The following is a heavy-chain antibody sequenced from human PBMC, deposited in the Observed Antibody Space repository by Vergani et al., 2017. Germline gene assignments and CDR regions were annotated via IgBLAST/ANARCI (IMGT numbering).Heavy chain of an antibody. CDR3: AIVPYYYGSGSYYTPLGWFDP. CDR1: GGSISSGDYY. Sequence: QVQLQESGPGLVKPSQTLSLTCTVSGGSISSGDYYWSWIRQPPGKGLEWIGYIYYSGSTYYNPSLKSRVTISVDTSKNQFSLKLSSVTAADTAVYYCAIVPYYYGSGSYYTPLGWFDPWGQGTLVTVSS. D-gene: IGHD3-10*01. V-gene: IGHV4-30-4*01. J-gene: IGHJ5*02. CDR2: IYYSGST.